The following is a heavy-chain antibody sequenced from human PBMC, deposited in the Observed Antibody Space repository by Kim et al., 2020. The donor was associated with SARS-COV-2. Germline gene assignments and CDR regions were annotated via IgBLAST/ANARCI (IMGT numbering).Heavy chain of an antibody. CDR1: GFTFSSYW. J-gene: IGHJ4*02. D-gene: IGHD3-22*01. V-gene: IGHV3-7*01. CDR2: IKQDGSEK. CDR3: ARDVRYDSSGYYDIFRDY. Sequence: GGSLRLSCAASGFTFSSYWMSWVRQAPGKGLEWVANIKQDGSEKYYVDSVKGRFTISRDNAKNSLYLQMNSLRAEDTAVYYCARDVRYDSSGYYDIFRDYWRQGTLVTVSS.